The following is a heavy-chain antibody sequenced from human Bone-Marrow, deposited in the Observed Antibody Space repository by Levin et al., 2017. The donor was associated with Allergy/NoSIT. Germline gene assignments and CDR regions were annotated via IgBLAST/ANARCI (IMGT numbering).Heavy chain of an antibody. V-gene: IGHV3-30-3*01. Sequence: GGSLRLSCAASGFTFSSYAMHWVRQAPGKGLEWVAVISYDGSNKYYADSVKGRFTISRDNSKNTLYLQMNSLRAEDTAVYYCARDISGGTTPGYYYDGMDGWGQGTTVTVSS. D-gene: IGHD1-1*01. J-gene: IGHJ6*02. CDR2: ISYDGSNK. CDR1: GFTFSSYA. CDR3: ARDISGGTTPGYYYDGMDG.